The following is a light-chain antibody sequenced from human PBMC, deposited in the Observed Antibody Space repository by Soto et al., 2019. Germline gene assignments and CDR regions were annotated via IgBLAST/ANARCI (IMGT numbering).Light chain of an antibody. J-gene: IGKJ4*01. V-gene: IGKV3-20*01. CDR1: QSIDSIS. CDR2: GAS. CDR3: QHYDSSLST. Sequence: TVWTTTPGTLSLFPVEGATLSCRLSQSIDSISLAWYQHKPGKAPRLLIYGASSRYTAIPERFSGSGSGTEFTLTISRLEPEDFAVYYCQHYDSSLSTFGGGTKVDIK.